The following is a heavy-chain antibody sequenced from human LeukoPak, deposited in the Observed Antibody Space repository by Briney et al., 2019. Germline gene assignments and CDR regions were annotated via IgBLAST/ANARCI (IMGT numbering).Heavy chain of an antibody. CDR2: IIPIFGTA. CDR1: GGTFSSYA. Sequence: SVKVSCKPSGGTFSSYAISRVRQAPGQGLEWMGGIIPIFGTANYAQRFQGRVTITADESTSTAYMELSSLRSEDTAVYYCARDEFSGYDFGAGYYYYMDVWGKGTTVTVSS. V-gene: IGHV1-69*01. J-gene: IGHJ6*03. D-gene: IGHD5-12*01. CDR3: ARDEFSGYDFGAGYYYYMDV.